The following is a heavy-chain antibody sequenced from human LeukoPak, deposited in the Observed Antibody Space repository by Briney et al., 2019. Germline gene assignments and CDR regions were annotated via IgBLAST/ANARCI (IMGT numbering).Heavy chain of an antibody. CDR3: ARGYDLSGAYYYYYGMDV. V-gene: IGHV1-18*01. CDR1: GYTFTSYG. CDR2: ISAYNGNT. Sequence: ASVKVSCKASGYTFTSYGISWVRQAPGQGLEWMGWISAYNGNTNYAQKLQGRVTMTTDTSTSTAYMELRSLRSEDTAIYYCARGYDLSGAYYYYYGMDVWGQGTTVTVSS. D-gene: IGHD3-16*01. J-gene: IGHJ6*02.